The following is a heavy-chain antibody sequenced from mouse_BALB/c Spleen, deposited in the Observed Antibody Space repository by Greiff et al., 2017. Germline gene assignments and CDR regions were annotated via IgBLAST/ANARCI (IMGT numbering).Heavy chain of an antibody. V-gene: IGHV14-1*02. D-gene: IGHD1-1*01. CDR3: ALGGSSPYYAMDY. CDR2: IDPENGNT. CDR1: GFNIKDYY. J-gene: IGHJ4*01. Sequence: VQLQQSGAELVRPGALVKLSCKASGFNIKDYYMHWVKQRPGQGLEWIGWIDPENGNTIYDPKFQGKASITADTSSNTAYLQLSSLTSEDTAVYYCALGGSSPYYAMDYWGQGTSVTVSS.